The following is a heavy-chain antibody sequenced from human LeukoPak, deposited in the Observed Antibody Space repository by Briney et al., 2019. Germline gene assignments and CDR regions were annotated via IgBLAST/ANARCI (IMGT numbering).Heavy chain of an antibody. V-gene: IGHV3-23*01. Sequence: TGGSLRLSCAASGFTFSSYAMSWVRQAPGRGLEWVSDISGRGGSTYYADSVKGRFTISRDNAKNSLYLQMNSLRAEDTAVYYCARAAAVTYFDYWGQGTLVTVSS. CDR2: ISGRGGST. J-gene: IGHJ4*02. CDR3: ARAAAVTYFDY. CDR1: GFTFSSYA. D-gene: IGHD4-23*01.